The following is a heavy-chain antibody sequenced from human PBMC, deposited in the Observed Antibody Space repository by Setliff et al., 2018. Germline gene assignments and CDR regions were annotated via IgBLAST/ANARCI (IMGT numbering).Heavy chain of an antibody. CDR3: ARLVRYRTRTSCQRASGGEY. J-gene: IGHJ4*02. D-gene: IGHD2-2*01. CDR2: ISAHTGKT. V-gene: IGHV1-18*01. CDR1: GYNFNNYG. Sequence: ASVKVSCKASGYNFNNYGINWVRQAPGQGLEWMGWISAHTGKTFYAPKFQDRVTLTTDTSTTTAYMEVRSLTSDDTAVYYCARLVRYRTRTSCQRASGGEYWGQGTLVTVSS.